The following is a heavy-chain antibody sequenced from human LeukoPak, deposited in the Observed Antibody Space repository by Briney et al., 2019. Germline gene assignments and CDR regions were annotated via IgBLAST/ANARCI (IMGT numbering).Heavy chain of an antibody. CDR2: IYYSGST. CDR3: ARHIRPDY. J-gene: IGHJ4*02. CDR1: GGSISSYY. D-gene: IGHD2-2*02. V-gene: IGHV4-59*08. Sequence: SETLSLTCTVSGGSISSYYWSWIRQPPGKGLEWLGYIYYSGSTNYNPSLKSRVTISVDTSKNQYSLKLTSVTAADTAVYYCARHIRPDYWGQGTLVTVSS.